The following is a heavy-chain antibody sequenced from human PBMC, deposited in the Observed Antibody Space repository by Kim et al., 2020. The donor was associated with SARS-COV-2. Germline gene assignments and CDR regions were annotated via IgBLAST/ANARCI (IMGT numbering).Heavy chain of an antibody. CDR3: THTGSGSYYPKDYYYYGMDV. D-gene: IGHD1-26*01. Sequence: GGSLRLSCAASGFTFSNAWMSWVRQAPGKGLEWVGRIKSKTDGGTTDYAAPVKGRFTISRDDSKNTLYLQMNSLKTEDTAVYYCTHTGSGSYYPKDYYYYGMDVWGQGTTVTVSS. V-gene: IGHV3-15*01. CDR2: IKSKTDGGTT. CDR1: GFTFSNAW. J-gene: IGHJ6*02.